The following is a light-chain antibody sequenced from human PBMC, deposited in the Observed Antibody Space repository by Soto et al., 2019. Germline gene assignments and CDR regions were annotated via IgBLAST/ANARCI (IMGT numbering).Light chain of an antibody. J-gene: IGKJ4*01. CDR3: QQYGSSAA. CDR1: QSVSSNY. V-gene: IGKV3-20*01. CDR2: GAS. Sequence: ILLTQSPDTLSLSPGERATLSCRATQSVSSNYLAWYQQKAGQAPRLLIYGASSRATGIPDRISGSGSGTDFTLTINRLEPEDSAMSYCQQYGSSAAFGGGTKVEI.